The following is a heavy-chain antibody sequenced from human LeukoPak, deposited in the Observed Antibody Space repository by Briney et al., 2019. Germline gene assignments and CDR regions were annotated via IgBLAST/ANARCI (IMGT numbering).Heavy chain of an antibody. CDR2: IYYSGST. Sequence: SETLSLTCTVSGGSISSYYWSWIRQPPGKGLAWIGYIYYSGSTNYNPSLKSRVTISVDTSKNQFSLKLSSVTAADTAVYYCARDSSGYPLYYYYGMDVWGQGTTVTVSS. CDR3: ARDSSGYPLYYYYGMDV. CDR1: GGSISSYY. J-gene: IGHJ6*02. D-gene: IGHD3-22*01. V-gene: IGHV4-59*01.